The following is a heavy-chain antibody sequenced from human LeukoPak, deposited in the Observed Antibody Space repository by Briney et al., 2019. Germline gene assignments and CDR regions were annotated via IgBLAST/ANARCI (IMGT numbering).Heavy chain of an antibody. V-gene: IGHV2-26*01. Sequence: SGPVLVKPTETLTLTCTVSGFSLSNAGIGVSWIRQPPGKALEWLAHIFSNDEKSYSTSLKSRLTISKDTSKSQVVLTMTNMDPVDTATYYCAGVPYRGVIIRLAYWGQGTLVTVSS. D-gene: IGHD3-10*01. CDR3: AGVPYRGVIIRLAY. CDR2: IFSNDEK. CDR1: GFSLSNAGIG. J-gene: IGHJ4*02.